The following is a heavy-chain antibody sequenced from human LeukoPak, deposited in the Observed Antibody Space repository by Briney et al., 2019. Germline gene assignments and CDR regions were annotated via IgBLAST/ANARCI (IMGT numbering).Heavy chain of an antibody. CDR1: GFNLDNYA. V-gene: IGHV3-23*01. Sequence: GGSLRLSCVASGFNLDNYAMSWVRQAPGKGLEWVSAISGSGDSTYYADSVKGRFTISRDDSENTLYLQMSRLRADDAAVYHCAKDQGDSPYWGQGTLVTVSS. D-gene: IGHD3-3*01. CDR3: AKDQGDSPY. CDR2: ISGSGDST. J-gene: IGHJ4*02.